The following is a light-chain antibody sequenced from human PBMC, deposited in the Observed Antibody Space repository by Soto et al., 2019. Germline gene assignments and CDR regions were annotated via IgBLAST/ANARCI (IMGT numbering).Light chain of an antibody. J-gene: IGLJ1*01. Sequence: QSALTQPPSVSEAPGQRVTISCTGTSSDIGAGYDVHWYQQLPGEAPKLLIYSTAIRPPGVPDRFSASTSGTSASLAITGLRAEDEAEYYCQSYDSSLTSYVFGTGTKVTVL. CDR2: STA. CDR1: SSDIGAGYD. V-gene: IGLV1-40*01. CDR3: QSYDSSLTSYV.